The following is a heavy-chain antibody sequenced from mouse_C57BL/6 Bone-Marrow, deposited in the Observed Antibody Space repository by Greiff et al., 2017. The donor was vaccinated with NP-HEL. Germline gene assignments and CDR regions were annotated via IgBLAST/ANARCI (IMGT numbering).Heavy chain of an antibody. V-gene: IGHV1-69*01. Sequence: VQLQQPGAELVMPGASVKLSCKASGYTFTSYWMHWVKQRPGQGLEWIGEIDPSDSYTNYNQKFKGKSTLTVDKSSSTAYMQLSSLTSEDSAVYYCARYDAWFAHWGQGTLGTVAA. CDR1: GYTFTSYW. J-gene: IGHJ3*01. CDR2: IDPSDSYT. CDR3: ARYDAWFAH. D-gene: IGHD2-12*01.